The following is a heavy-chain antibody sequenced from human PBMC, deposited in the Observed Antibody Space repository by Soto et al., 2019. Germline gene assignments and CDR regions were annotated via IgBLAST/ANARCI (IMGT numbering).Heavy chain of an antibody. CDR1: GGSVSSGSYY. Sequence: QVQLQESGPGLVKPSETLSLTCTVSGGSVSSGSYYWSWIRQPPGKGLEWIGYIYYSGSTNYNPSLKSPVPISVETAKNQFLLKLSSVTAADTAVYYCARDFTGRDYYYYYGMDVWGQGTTVTVSS. D-gene: IGHD3-10*01. CDR3: ARDFTGRDYYYYYGMDV. V-gene: IGHV4-61*01. J-gene: IGHJ6*02. CDR2: IYYSGST.